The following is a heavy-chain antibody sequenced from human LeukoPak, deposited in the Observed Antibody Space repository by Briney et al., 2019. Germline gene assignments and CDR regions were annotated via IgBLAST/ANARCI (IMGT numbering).Heavy chain of an antibody. D-gene: IGHD3-22*01. CDR1: GYTFTSYG. Sequence: GASVKVSCKASGYTFTSYGISWVRQAPGQGLEWMGWISAYNGNTNYAQKLQGRVTMTTDTSTSTAYMELRSLRFDDTAVYYCARGPPVVVVPRGTYFDYWGQGTLVTVSS. J-gene: IGHJ4*02. V-gene: IGHV1-18*01. CDR3: ARGPPVVVVPRGTYFDY. CDR2: ISAYNGNT.